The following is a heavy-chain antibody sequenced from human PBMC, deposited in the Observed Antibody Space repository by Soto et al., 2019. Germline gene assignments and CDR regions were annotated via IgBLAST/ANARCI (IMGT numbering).Heavy chain of an antibody. CDR3: ASGKSQMSQDRMGFYYYMDV. D-gene: IGHD1-1*01. CDR1: GAAFSNYT. V-gene: IGHV1-69*08. CDR2: VIPLLDAS. Sequence: QVQLVQSGADVKKPGSSVKISCTASGAAFSNYTFTWVRRAPGQGLEWVGRVIPLLDASNYAGKFQDRVTISADRSTSTVYMELSGLRSEESAIYYCASGKSQMSQDRMGFYYYMDVWGKGTTVTVSS. J-gene: IGHJ6*03.